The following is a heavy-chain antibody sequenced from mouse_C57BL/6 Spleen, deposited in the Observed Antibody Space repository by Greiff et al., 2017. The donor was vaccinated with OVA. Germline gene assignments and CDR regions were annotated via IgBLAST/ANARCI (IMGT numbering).Heavy chain of an antibody. CDR1: GFTFSSYG. V-gene: IGHV5-6*01. Sequence: EVQLVESGGDLVKPGGSLKLSCAASGFTFSSYGMSWVRQTPDKRLEWVATISSGGSYTYYPDSVKGRFTISRDNAKNTLYLQMSSLKSEDTAMYYCAREDGSRGYAMDYWGQGTSVTVSS. D-gene: IGHD1-1*01. CDR3: AREDGSRGYAMDY. J-gene: IGHJ4*01. CDR2: ISSGGSYT.